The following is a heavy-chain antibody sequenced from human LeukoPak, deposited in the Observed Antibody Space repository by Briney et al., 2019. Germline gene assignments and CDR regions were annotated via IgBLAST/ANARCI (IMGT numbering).Heavy chain of an antibody. D-gene: IGHD4-17*01. Sequence: GGSLRLSCAASGFTFSSHSMNWVRQAPGKGLEWVSYISSSSGTIYYADSVKGRYTISRDNAKNSLFLQMNSLRAEDTAVYYCARDANTVPNWGKGTTVTVSS. J-gene: IGHJ6*04. CDR3: ARDANTVPN. V-gene: IGHV3-48*04. CDR1: GFTFSSHS. CDR2: ISSSSGTI.